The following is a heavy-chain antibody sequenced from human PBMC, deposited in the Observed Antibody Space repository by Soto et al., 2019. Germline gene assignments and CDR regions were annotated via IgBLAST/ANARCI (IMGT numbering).Heavy chain of an antibody. D-gene: IGHD3-22*01. J-gene: IGHJ4*02. V-gene: IGHV3-7*04. CDR3: ARARADSYDSSGYPLGY. Sequence: EVQLVESGGGLVQPGGSLRLSCAASGFTFSSYWMSWVRQAPGKGLEWVANIKQDGSEKYYVDSVKGRFTISRDNAKNSLYLQMNSLRAEDTAVYYCARARADSYDSSGYPLGYWGQGTLVTVSS. CDR1: GFTFSSYW. CDR2: IKQDGSEK.